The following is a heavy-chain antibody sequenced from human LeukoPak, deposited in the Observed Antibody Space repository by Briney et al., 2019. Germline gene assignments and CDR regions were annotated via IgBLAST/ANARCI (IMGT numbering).Heavy chain of an antibody. CDR3: ARGGDIVVVPAAIGWFDP. V-gene: IGHV3-30-3*01. J-gene: IGHJ5*02. D-gene: IGHD2-2*01. Sequence: GGSLRLPCAASGFTFSSYAMHWVRQAPGKGLEWVAVISYDGSNKYYADSVKGRFTISRDNSKNTLYLQMNSLRAEDTAVYYCARGGDIVVVPAAIGWFDPWGQGTLVTVSS. CDR2: ISYDGSNK. CDR1: GFTFSSYA.